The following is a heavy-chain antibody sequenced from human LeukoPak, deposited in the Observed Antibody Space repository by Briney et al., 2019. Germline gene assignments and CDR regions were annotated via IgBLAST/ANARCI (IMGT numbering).Heavy chain of an antibody. CDR2: INPSDDST. J-gene: IGHJ4*02. D-gene: IGHD2-15*01. CDR3: ANQGSGGSSGFDY. CDR1: GYTFTGYY. V-gene: IGHV1-46*01. Sequence: ATVKVSCKASGYTFTGYYMHGVRQAPGQGLEWMGIINPSDDSTGYALKFQDRLTMTRDLSTSTVYMELSSLRSEDTAVYYCANQGSGGSSGFDYWGQGTLVTVSS.